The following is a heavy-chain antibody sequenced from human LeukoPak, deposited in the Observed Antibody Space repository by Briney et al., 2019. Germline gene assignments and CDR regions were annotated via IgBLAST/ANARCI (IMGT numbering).Heavy chain of an antibody. CDR2: ISGSGGST. J-gene: IGHJ6*02. Sequence: GGSLRLSCAASGFTFSSYAMSWVRQAPGKGLEWVSAISGSGGSTYYADSVKGRFTISRDNSKNTLYLQMNSLRAEDTAVYYCAKELNDFWSHPLYGMDVWGQGTTVTVSS. CDR1: GFTFSSYA. D-gene: IGHD3-3*01. V-gene: IGHV3-23*01. CDR3: AKELNDFWSHPLYGMDV.